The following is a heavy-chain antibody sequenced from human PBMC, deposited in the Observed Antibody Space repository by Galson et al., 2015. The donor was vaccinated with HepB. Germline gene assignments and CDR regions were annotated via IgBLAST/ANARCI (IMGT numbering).Heavy chain of an antibody. CDR2: TNPDGGAT. CDR3: ARDSDMDV. Sequence: SVKVSCKASGFMFTGYYLHWVRQVPGQRLEWMGRTNPDGGATDYAQRFQDRVTLTSDTSLNTAYMELRSLRPDDTAVYFCARDSDMDVWGTGTTVTVSS. CDR1: GFMFTGYY. V-gene: IGHV1-2*06. J-gene: IGHJ6*03.